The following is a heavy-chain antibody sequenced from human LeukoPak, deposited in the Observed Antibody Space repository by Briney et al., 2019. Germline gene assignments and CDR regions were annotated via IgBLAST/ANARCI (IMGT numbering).Heavy chain of an antibody. CDR3: ARQQGSSWYYFDY. CDR2: ICPGDSDT. CDR1: GYSFTSYW. J-gene: IGHJ4*02. Sequence: GESLKIPCKGSGYSFTSYWIGWVRQMPGKGLEWMGIICPGDSDTRYSPSFQGQVTISADKSISTAYLQWSSLKASDTAMYYCARQQGSSWYYFDYWGQGTLVTVSS. V-gene: IGHV5-51*01. D-gene: IGHD6-13*01.